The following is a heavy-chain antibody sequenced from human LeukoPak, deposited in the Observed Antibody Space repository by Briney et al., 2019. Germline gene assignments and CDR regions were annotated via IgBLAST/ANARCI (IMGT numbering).Heavy chain of an antibody. CDR2: IYYSGST. CDR3: AGMYGSGSYYIDY. CDR1: GDFISSGDYY. D-gene: IGHD3-10*01. V-gene: IGHV4-30-4*01. J-gene: IGHJ4*02. Sequence: SQTLSLTCTVSGDFISSGDYYWSWIRQPPGKGLEWIGYIYYSGSTYYNPSLKSRVTISVDTSKNQFSLKLSSVTAADTAVYYRAGMYGSGSYYIDYWGQGTLVTVSS.